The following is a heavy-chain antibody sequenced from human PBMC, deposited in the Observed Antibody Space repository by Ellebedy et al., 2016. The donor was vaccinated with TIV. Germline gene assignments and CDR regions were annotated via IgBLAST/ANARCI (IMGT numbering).Heavy chain of an antibody. V-gene: IGHV3-21*01. CDR2: INDISSHI. J-gene: IGHJ3*02. D-gene: IGHD5-12*01. CDR3: ARFLVAVDAFDI. CDR1: GFTFSSYA. Sequence: GGSLRLSCAASGFTFSSYAMNWVRQAPGKGLEWVSSINDISSHIYYADSLRGRFTISRDNAKNSLFLQMENLRADDTAVYYCARFLVAVDAFDIWGQGTMVSVSS.